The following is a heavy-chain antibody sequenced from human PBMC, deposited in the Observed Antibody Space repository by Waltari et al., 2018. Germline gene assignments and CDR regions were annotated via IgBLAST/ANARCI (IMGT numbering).Heavy chain of an antibody. D-gene: IGHD2-15*01. CDR3: ARDLVGGKDY. CDR2: IYYSGSA. CDR1: GGSLSSSSYY. Sequence: QLQLQESGPGLVKPSETLSLTCTVSGGSLSSSSYYWGWIRQPPGKGLEWIGRIYYSGSAYYNPSLKSRVTISVDTSKNQFSLKLSSVTAADTAVYYCARDLVGGKDYWGQGTLVTVSS. V-gene: IGHV4-39*07. J-gene: IGHJ4*02.